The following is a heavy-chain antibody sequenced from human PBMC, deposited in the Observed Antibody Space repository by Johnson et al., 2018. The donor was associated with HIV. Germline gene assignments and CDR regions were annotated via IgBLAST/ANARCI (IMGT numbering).Heavy chain of an antibody. CDR1: EFSFSTYA. D-gene: IGHD6-6*01. CDR2: ISYDGSNK. V-gene: IGHV3-30*04. J-gene: IGHJ3*02. CDR3: ARVYSSSSAHAFDI. Sequence: QVQLVESGGGVVQPGRSLRLSCAASEFSFSTYALHWVRQAPGEGLEWVAVISYDGSNKYYADSVKGRFTISRDNSKNTLYLQMNSLRAEDTAVYYCARVYSSSSAHAFDIWGQGTMVTVSS.